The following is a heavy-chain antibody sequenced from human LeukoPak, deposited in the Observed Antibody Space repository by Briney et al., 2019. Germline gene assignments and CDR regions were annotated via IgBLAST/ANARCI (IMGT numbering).Heavy chain of an antibody. V-gene: IGHV4-39*01. J-gene: IGHJ4*02. CDR3: ARHREYSSSWVDY. D-gene: IGHD6-6*01. CDR1: GGSISSSSYY. Sequence: PSETLSLTCTVSGGSISSSSYYWGWIRQPPGKGLEWIGSIYYSGSTYYNPSLKSRVTISVDTSKNQFSLKVSSVTAADTAVYYCARHREYSSSWVDYWGQGTLVTVSS. CDR2: IYYSGST.